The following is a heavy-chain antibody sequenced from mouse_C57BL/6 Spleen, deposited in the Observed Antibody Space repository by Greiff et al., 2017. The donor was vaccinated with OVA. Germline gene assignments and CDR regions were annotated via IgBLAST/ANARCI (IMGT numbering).Heavy chain of an antibody. CDR1: GFTFSSYA. V-gene: IGHV5-4*03. D-gene: IGHD1-1*01. CDR3: ARATVRYFDY. Sequence: EVKLVESGGGLVKPGGSLKLSCAASGFTFSSYAMSWVRQTPEKRLEWVATISDGGSYTYYPDNVKGRFTISRDNAKNNLYLQMSQLKSEDTAMYYCARATVRYFDYWGQGTTLTVSS. J-gene: IGHJ2*01. CDR2: ISDGGSYT.